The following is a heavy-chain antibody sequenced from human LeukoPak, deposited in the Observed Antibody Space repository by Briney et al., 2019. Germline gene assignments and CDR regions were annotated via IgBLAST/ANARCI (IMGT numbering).Heavy chain of an antibody. D-gene: IGHD2-21*01. CDR3: ARSDSPAPHYYYYYMDV. CDR1: GGTFSSYA. CDR2: IIPIFGTA. J-gene: IGHJ6*03. Sequence: SVKVSCKASGGTFSSYAISWVRQAPGQGLEWMGGIIPIFGTANYAQKFQGRVTITTDESTSTAYMELSSLRSEDTAVYYCARSDSPAPHYYYYYMDVWGKGATVTASS. V-gene: IGHV1-69*05.